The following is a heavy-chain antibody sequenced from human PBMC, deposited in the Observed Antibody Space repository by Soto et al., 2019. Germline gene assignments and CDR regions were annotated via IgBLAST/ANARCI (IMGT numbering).Heavy chain of an antibody. V-gene: IGHV4-59*01. CDR2: IYYSGST. CDR1: GGSISSYY. CDR3: ARDNGAGYYDFWSGPNDYYYMDV. J-gene: IGHJ6*03. D-gene: IGHD3-3*01. Sequence: SETLSLTCTVSGGSISSYYWSWIRQPPGKGLEWIGYIYYSGSTNYNPSLKSRVTISVDTSKNQFSLKLSSVTAADTAVYYCARDNGAGYYDFWSGPNDYYYMDVWGKGTTVTVSS.